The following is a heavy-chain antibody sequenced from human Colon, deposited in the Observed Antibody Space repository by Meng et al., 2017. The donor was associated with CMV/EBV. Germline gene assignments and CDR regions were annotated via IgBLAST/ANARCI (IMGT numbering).Heavy chain of an antibody. V-gene: IGHV3-9*01. CDR2: ISLNSIG. CDR1: GFRFGHYA. CDR3: VKDMPVTNWGSGGLDV. J-gene: IGHJ6*02. Sequence: GGSLRLSCVGSGFRFGHYAMHWVRQVPGKGLEWVSGISLNSIGEYSESVKGRFTISRDNAKNSLYLQMNNLKPEDTALYYCVKDMPVTNWGSGGLDVWGQGTTVTVSS. D-gene: IGHD3-10*01.